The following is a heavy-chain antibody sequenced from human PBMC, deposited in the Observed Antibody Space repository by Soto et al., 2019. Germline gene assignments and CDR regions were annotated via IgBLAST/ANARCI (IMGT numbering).Heavy chain of an antibody. CDR3: PRNSNYGSGSYPFDY. D-gene: IGHD3-10*01. CDR1: GYSFTSHW. J-gene: IGHJ4*02. V-gene: IGHV5-51*01. CDR2: IYLGDSDT. Sequence: GESLKISCKGSGYSFTSHWIGWVRQMPGKGLEWMGVIYLGDSDTRYSPSFQGHVTISADKSISTAYLQWSSLKASDTAMYYCPRNSNYGSGSYPFDYCGQRSLVPVSS.